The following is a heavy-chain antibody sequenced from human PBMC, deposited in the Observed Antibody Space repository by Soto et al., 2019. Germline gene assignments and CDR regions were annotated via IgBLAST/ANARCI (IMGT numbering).Heavy chain of an antibody. V-gene: IGHV4-31*02. CDR2: IYYSGST. CDR3: ARDSTITAMTIDY. J-gene: IGHJ4*02. D-gene: IGHD5-18*01. Sequence: WIRQHPGKGLEWIGYIYYSGSTYYNPSLKSRVTISVDTSKNQFSLKLSSVTAADTAVYYCARDSTITAMTIDYWGRGTLVTVSS.